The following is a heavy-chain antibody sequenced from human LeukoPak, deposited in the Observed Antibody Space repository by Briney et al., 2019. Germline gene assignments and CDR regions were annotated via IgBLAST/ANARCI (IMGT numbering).Heavy chain of an antibody. Sequence: GGSLRLSCAASGFTFSNAWMSWVRQAPGKGLEWVGRIKSKTDGGTTDYAAPVKGRFTISRDNTKNSLYLQMNSLRAEDTAVYYCARESHSNYDCWGQGTLVTVSS. CDR2: IKSKTDGGTT. D-gene: IGHD4-11*01. CDR1: GFTFSNAW. CDR3: ARESHSNYDC. V-gene: IGHV3-15*01. J-gene: IGHJ4*02.